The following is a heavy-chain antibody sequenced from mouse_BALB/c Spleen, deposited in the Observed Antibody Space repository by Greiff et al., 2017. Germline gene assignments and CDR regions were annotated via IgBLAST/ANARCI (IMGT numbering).Heavy chain of an antibody. Sequence: QVQLKESGPGLVAPSQSLSITCTVSGFSLTSYGVHWVRPPPGKGLEWLGVIWAGGSTNYNSALMSRLSISKDTSKSQVSLKMNSLQTDDTAMYYGARDYGSSPYYCDGWGQGTTRTVSA. V-gene: IGHV2-9*02. CDR2: IWAGGST. CDR3: ARDYGSSPYYCDG. J-gene: IGHJ2*01. CDR1: GFSLTSYG. D-gene: IGHD1-1*01.